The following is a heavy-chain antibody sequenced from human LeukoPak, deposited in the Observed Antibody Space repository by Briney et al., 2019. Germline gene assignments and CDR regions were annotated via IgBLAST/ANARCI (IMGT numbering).Heavy chain of an antibody. D-gene: IGHD6-19*01. J-gene: IGHJ5*02. CDR1: GYTFTGYY. CDR2: INPNSGGT. V-gene: IGHV1-2*02. Sequence: ASVKVSCTASGYTFTGYYMHWVRQAPGQGLEWMGWINPNSGGTNYAQKFQGRVTMTRDTSISTAYMELSRLRSDDTAVYYCAAQWIAVAGTNWFDPWGQGTLVTVSS. CDR3: AAQWIAVAGTNWFDP.